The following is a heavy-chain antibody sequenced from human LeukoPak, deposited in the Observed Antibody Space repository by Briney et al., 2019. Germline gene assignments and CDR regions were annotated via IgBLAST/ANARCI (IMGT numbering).Heavy chain of an antibody. Sequence: PSETLSLTCAVYGGSFSGYYWSWIRQPPGKGLEWIGEINHSGSTNYNPSLKSRVTISVDTSKNQFSLKLSSVTAADTAVYYCARYDFWSGQGFDYWGQGTLVTVSS. CDR3: ARYDFWSGQGFDY. CDR2: INHSGST. J-gene: IGHJ4*02. CDR1: GGSFSGYY. V-gene: IGHV4-34*01. D-gene: IGHD3-3*01.